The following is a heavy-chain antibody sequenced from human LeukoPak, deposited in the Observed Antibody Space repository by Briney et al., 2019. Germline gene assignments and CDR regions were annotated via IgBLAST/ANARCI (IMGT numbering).Heavy chain of an antibody. Sequence: PGGSLRLSCAASGFTFSTYSMNWVRQAPGKGLEWVSYISSSISTMYYADSVEGRFTISRDNAKTSLYLQMNSLRDEDTAIYYCARGRGCSSLSCYPDYWGQGTLVTVSS. J-gene: IGHJ4*02. CDR1: GFTFSTYS. D-gene: IGHD2-2*01. CDR3: ARGRGCSSLSCYPDY. CDR2: ISSSISTM. V-gene: IGHV3-48*02.